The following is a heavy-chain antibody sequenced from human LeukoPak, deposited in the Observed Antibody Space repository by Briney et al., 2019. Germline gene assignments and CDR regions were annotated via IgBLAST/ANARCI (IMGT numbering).Heavy chain of an antibody. V-gene: IGHV4-59*01. CDR2: IYYSGST. CDR1: GGSISSYY. J-gene: IGHJ6*02. Sequence: SETLSLTCTVSGGSISSYYWSWIRQPPGKGLEWIGYIYYSGSTNYNPSLKSRVTISVDTSKNQFSLKLSSVTAADTAVYYCVRSEYSYYGMDVWGQGTTVTVSS. CDR3: VRSEYSYYGMDV.